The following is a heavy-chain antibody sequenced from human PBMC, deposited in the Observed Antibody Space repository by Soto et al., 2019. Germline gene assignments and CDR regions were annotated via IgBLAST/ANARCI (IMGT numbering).Heavy chain of an antibody. D-gene: IGHD3-3*01. CDR1: GGSIILNCW. J-gene: IGHJ4*02. V-gene: IGHV4-38-2*01. CDR3: ARTDNVGYYPH. CDR2: IYHSGTT. Sequence: LLGDVCGGSIILNCWWAWIRQSPGEGLVWIGSIYHSGTTYYNPSLESRVIISVDTSESRFALRLTSVTAADSAVYHCARTDNVGYYPHLGQGTRVTV.